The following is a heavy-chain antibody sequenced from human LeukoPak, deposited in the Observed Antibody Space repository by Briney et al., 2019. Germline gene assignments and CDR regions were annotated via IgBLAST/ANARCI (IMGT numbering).Heavy chain of an antibody. CDR2: ISTDGGST. CDR1: GFSFSSYA. V-gene: IGHV3-64*01. CDR3: ARGGAYGSGSYYNMNF. D-gene: IGHD3-10*01. Sequence: QTGGSLRLSCAASGFSFSSYAMHWVRQAPGKGLDYVSSISTDGGSTYYANSVKGRFTISRDNSKNTLYLQMGSLRAEDMAVYYCARGGAYGSGSYYNMNFWGQGTLVTVSS. J-gene: IGHJ4*02.